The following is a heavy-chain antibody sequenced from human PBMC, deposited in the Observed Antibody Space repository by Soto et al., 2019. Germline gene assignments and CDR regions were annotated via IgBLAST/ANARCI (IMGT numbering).Heavy chain of an antibody. V-gene: IGHV4-4*07. Sequence: PSETLSLTCTVSGDSTTKSYSNWIRQPAGEGLEWMGRIYASGSATYNPSLKGRLTMSLDTSKSQFSLDLSSVTAADTAVYYCARDVTAVAFDHWGQGILVTVSS. CDR2: IYASGSA. CDR1: GDSTTKSY. J-gene: IGHJ4*02. D-gene: IGHD5-18*01. CDR3: ARDVTAVAFDH.